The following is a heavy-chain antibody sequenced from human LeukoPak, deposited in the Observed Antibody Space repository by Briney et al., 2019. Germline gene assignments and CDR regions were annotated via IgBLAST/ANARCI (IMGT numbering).Heavy chain of an antibody. J-gene: IGHJ3*02. CDR2: IGSSSSYI. CDR3: ARAPSFSRRLAYSSSYSAFDI. Sequence: GGSLRLSCAASGFTFSSYSMNWVRQAPGKGLEWVSSIGSSSSYIYYADSVKGRFTISRDNAKNSLYLQMNSLRAEDTAVYYCARAPSFSRRLAYSSSYSAFDIWGQGTMVTVSS. CDR1: GFTFSSYS. V-gene: IGHV3-21*01. D-gene: IGHD6-13*01.